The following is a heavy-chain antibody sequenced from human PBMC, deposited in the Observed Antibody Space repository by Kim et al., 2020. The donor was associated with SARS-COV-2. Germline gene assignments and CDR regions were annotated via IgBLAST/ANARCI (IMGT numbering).Heavy chain of an antibody. CDR3: AREVGIAVAGNSYYFDY. V-gene: IGHV3-11*06. J-gene: IGHJ4*02. D-gene: IGHD6-19*01. Sequence: GKGRFTITRDNAKNSLYLQMNSLRAEDTAVYYCAREVGIAVAGNSYYFDYWGQGTLVTVSS.